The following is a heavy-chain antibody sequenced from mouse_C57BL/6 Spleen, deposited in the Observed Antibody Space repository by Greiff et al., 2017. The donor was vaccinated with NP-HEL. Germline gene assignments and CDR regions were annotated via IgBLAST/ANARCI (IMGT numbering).Heavy chain of an antibody. D-gene: IGHD1-1*01. CDR3: TRGEDYYGSSSYWYFDV. V-gene: IGHV1-5*01. Sequence: EVQLQQSGTVLARPGASVKMSCKTSGYTFTSYWMHWVKQRPGQGLEWIGAIYPGNSDTSYNQKFKGKAKLTAVTSASTAYMELSSLTNEDSAVYYCTRGEDYYGSSSYWYFDVWGTGTTVTVSS. J-gene: IGHJ1*03. CDR2: IYPGNSDT. CDR1: GYTFTSYW.